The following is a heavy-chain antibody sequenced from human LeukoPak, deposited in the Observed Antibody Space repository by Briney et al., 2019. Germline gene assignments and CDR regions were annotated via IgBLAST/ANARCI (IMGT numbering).Heavy chain of an antibody. CDR1: GFTFYSFA. Sequence: GGSLRLSCTGSGFTFYSFAMSWVRQAPGKGLEWISSISGSGGESTYSADSVKGRFTIFRDKSKTTLFLQMNSLRADDTAVYYCVKGGYGDYWYRLHYMDVWGNGTTVTVSS. CDR3: VKGGYGDYWYRLHYMDV. J-gene: IGHJ6*03. V-gene: IGHV3-23*01. CDR2: ISGSGGEST. D-gene: IGHD4-17*01.